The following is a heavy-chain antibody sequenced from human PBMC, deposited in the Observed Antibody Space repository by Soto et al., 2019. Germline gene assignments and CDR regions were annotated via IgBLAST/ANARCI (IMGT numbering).Heavy chain of an antibody. J-gene: IGHJ4*02. V-gene: IGHV3-23*01. CDR2: IIGSGGST. CDR3: AKSLYYYDTLDY. Sequence: PGGSLRLSCAASGFTFSSYAMSWVRQAPGKGLEWVSAIIGSGGSTYYADSVKGRFTISRDNSKNTLYLQMNSLRAEDTAVYYCAKSLYYYDTLDYWGQGTLVTVSS. CDR1: GFTFSSYA. D-gene: IGHD3-22*01.